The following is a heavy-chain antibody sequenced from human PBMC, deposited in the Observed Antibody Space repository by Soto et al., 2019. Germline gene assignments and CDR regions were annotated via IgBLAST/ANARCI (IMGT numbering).Heavy chain of an antibody. CDR2: MNPNSGNT. V-gene: IGHV1-8*01. D-gene: IGHD3-22*01. J-gene: IGHJ4*02. CDR1: GYAFTSYD. Sequence: QVQLVQSGAEVKKHGASVKVSCKASGYAFTSYDINWVRQATGQGLEWMGWMNPNSGNTGYAQKFQGRVTMTRNTSISTAYMELSSLRSEDTAVYYCARAHYYDSSGYYPNFDYWGQGTLVTVSS. CDR3: ARAHYYDSSGYYPNFDY.